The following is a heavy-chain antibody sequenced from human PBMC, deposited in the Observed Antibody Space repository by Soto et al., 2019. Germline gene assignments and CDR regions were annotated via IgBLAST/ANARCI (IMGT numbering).Heavy chain of an antibody. D-gene: IGHD2-8*01. V-gene: IGHV3-48*02. Sequence: GGALRLSCVGSGFTFSTYSINWVRQAPGRGLEWVSYISIGSSTIYYADSVKGRFTISRDDAKNSLYLQMNSLRDEDTAVYYCARDNGMAGSFDPWGQGTLVTVSS. CDR1: GFTFSTYS. CDR3: ARDNGMAGSFDP. J-gene: IGHJ5*02. CDR2: ISIGSSTI.